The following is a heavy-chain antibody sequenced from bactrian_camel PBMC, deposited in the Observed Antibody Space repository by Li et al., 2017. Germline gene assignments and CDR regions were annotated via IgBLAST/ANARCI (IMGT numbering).Heavy chain of an antibody. CDR2: IDKNGKT. CDR1: GHTYSSNC. V-gene: IGHV3S53*01. Sequence: HVQLVESGGGSVQPGGSLRLSCGASGHTYSSNCVGWFRQAPGKEREGVASIDKNGKTDYADSVKGRFTISTDNAQNTLYLQLNSLTREDSAMYYCTRETQWVGYHEFAGHWGQGTQVTVS. CDR3: TRETQWVGYHEFAGH. J-gene: IGHJ4*01. D-gene: IGHD5*01.